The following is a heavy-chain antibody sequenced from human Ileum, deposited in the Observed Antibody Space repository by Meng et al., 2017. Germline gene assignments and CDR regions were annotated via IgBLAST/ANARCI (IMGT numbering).Heavy chain of an antibody. Sequence: GESLKISCAASGFIFSSYWMNWVRQAPGKGLEWVANKKLDGSEKYYVDSVKGRFTISRDNAKNSLYLQMNSLRVDDTAVYYCARINGYSSSSDYWGQGTLVTVSS. CDR3: ARINGYSSSSDY. J-gene: IGHJ4*02. CDR1: GFIFSSYW. CDR2: KKLDGSEK. V-gene: IGHV3-7*01. D-gene: IGHD6-13*01.